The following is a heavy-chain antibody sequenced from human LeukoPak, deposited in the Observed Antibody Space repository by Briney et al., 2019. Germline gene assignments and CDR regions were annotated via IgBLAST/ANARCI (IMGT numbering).Heavy chain of an antibody. CDR2: INPNSGGT. CDR1: GYTFTGYY. V-gene: IGHV1-2*02. J-gene: IGHJ4*02. D-gene: IGHD5-18*01. CDR3: AREVIGGYSYGSDY. Sequence: ASVKVSCKSSGYTFTGYYMHGVRQAPGQGLEWMGWINPNSGGTNYAQKFQGRVTMTRDTSISTAYMELSRLRSDDTAVYYCAREVIGGYSYGSDYWGQGTLVTVSS.